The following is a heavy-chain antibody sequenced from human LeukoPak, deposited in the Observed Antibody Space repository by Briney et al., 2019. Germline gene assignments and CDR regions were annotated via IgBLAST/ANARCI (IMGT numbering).Heavy chain of an antibody. D-gene: IGHD4-17*01. CDR2: IHYIGST. Sequence: PSETLSLTCTVSGGSISSYYWSWIRQPPGKGLEWIGYIHYIGSTNYNPSLKGRVTISVDTSKNQFSLMLSSVTAADTAVYYCARHDYGATRDFWGQGTLVTVSS. J-gene: IGHJ4*02. V-gene: IGHV4-59*01. CDR1: GGSISSYY. CDR3: ARHDYGATRDF.